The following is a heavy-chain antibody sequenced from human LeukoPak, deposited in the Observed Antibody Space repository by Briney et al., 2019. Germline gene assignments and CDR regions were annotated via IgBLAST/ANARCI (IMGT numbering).Heavy chain of an antibody. CDR2: ISWNSGSI. CDR1: GFTFDDYA. Sequence: GGSLRLSCAASGFTFDDYAMHWVRQAPGKGLEWVSGISWNSGSIGYADSVKGRFTISRDNAKNSLYLQMSSLRAEDTALYYCAKGGRLLPNWFDPWGQGTLVTVSS. J-gene: IGHJ5*02. V-gene: IGHV3-9*01. CDR3: AKGGRLLPNWFDP. D-gene: IGHD3-16*01.